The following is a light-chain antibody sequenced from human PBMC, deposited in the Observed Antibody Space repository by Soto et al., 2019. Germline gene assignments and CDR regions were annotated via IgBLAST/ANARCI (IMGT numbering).Light chain of an antibody. Sequence: QSVLTQPPYASGSPGQSVTISCTGTSSDVGGYNYVSWYQQYPGKAPKLMIYEVTKRPSGVPDRFSGSKSGNTASLTVSGLQAEDEADYYCSSYAGFNNYVVFGGGTKLTVL. CDR2: EVT. V-gene: IGLV2-8*01. CDR1: SSDVGGYNY. J-gene: IGLJ2*01. CDR3: SSYAGFNNYVV.